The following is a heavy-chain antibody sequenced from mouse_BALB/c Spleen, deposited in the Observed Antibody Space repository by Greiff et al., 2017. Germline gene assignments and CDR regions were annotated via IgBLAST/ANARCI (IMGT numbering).Heavy chain of an antibody. Sequence: VMLVESGPGLVAPSQSLSITCTVSGFSLTGYGVDWVRQPPGKGLEWLGMIWGDGSTDYNSALKSRLSISKDNSKSQVFLKMNSLQTDDTARYYCARARAYYAMDYWGQGTSVTVSS. CDR3: ARARAYYAMDY. CDR2: IWGDGST. D-gene: IGHD3-1*01. CDR1: GFSLTGYG. J-gene: IGHJ4*01. V-gene: IGHV2-6-7*01.